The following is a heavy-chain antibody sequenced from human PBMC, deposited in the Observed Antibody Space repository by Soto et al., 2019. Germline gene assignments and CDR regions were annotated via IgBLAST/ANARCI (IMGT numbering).Heavy chain of an antibody. V-gene: IGHV3-66*01. Sequence: SGGSLRLSCAASGFTVSSNYMSWVRQAPGKGLEWVSVIYSGGSTYYADSVKGRFTISRDNSKNTLYLQMNSLRAEDTAVYYCARDVPYYDFWSGPLDAFDIWGQGTMVTVSS. CDR2: IYSGGST. CDR1: GFTVSSNY. J-gene: IGHJ3*02. CDR3: ARDVPYYDFWSGPLDAFDI. D-gene: IGHD3-3*01.